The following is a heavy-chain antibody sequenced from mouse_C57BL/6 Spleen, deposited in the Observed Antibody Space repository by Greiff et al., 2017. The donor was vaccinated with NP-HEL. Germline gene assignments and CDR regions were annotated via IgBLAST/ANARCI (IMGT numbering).Heavy chain of an antibody. D-gene: IGHD1-1*01. J-gene: IGHJ4*01. Sequence: EVQLQESGGDLVKPGGSLKLSCAASGFTFSSYGMSWVRQTPDKRLEWVATISSGGSYTYYPDSVKGRFTISRDNAKNTLYLQMSSLKSEDTAMYYCARDYYGSYAMDYWGQGTSVTVSS. CDR3: ARDYYGSYAMDY. V-gene: IGHV5-6*01. CDR1: GFTFSSYG. CDR2: ISSGGSYT.